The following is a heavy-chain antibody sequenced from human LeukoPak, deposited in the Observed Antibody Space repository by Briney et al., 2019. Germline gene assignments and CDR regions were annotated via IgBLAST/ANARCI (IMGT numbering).Heavy chain of an antibody. J-gene: IGHJ4*02. D-gene: IGHD2-2*01. CDR3: ARLGNQRDIVVVPAAIPDY. CDR2: IYYSGST. V-gene: IGHV4-39*01. Sequence: SETLSLTCTVSGGSISSSSYYWGRIRQPPGKGLEWIGSIYYSGSTYYNPSLKSRVTISVDTSKNQFSLKLSSVTAADTAVYYCARLGNQRDIVVVPAAIPDYWGQGTLVTVCS. CDR1: GGSISSSSYY.